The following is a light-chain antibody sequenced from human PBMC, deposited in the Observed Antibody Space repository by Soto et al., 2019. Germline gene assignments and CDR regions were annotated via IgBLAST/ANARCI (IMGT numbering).Light chain of an antibody. CDR1: QSISSY. J-gene: IGKJ4*01. V-gene: IGKV1-39*01. Sequence: DIQMTQSPSSLSASVGDRVTITCRASQSISSYLNWYQQKPGKAPKLLIYAASSLQSGVPSRFSGSGSGTDFTLTISSLQPEDFATYYCQQSYSTPQTFGGGTKVAIK. CDR3: QQSYSTPQT. CDR2: AAS.